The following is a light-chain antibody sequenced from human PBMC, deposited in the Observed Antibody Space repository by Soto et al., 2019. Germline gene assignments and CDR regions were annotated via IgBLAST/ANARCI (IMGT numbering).Light chain of an antibody. Sequence: QTVVTQPPSVSGAPGQRVTISCTGSSSNIGAGFDVHWYQQFPGTAPKLLIYRNTIRPSGVPDRFSGSKSGTSASLAITGLQAEDEADYYCQSFWVFGGGTKLTVL. J-gene: IGLJ2*01. CDR1: SSNIGAGFD. CDR3: QSFWV. CDR2: RNT. V-gene: IGLV1-40*01.